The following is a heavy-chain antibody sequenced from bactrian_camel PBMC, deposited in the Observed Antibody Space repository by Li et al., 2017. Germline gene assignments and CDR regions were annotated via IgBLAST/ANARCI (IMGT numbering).Heavy chain of an antibody. CDR2: IGGDYTTNFVDSAT. Sequence: VQLVESGGGLVQPGGSLVLSCKVSGWTPNMHSMGWIRQAPGKEREGVAAIGGDYTTNFVDSATAYADSVKGRFTISRDFARKVLYLQMNSLKPEDTAMYYCALDRYAFCSIAPTEMGRLDYWGKGTQVTVS. J-gene: IGHJ7*01. CDR1: GWTPNMHS. V-gene: IGHV3S44*01. D-gene: IGHD1*01.